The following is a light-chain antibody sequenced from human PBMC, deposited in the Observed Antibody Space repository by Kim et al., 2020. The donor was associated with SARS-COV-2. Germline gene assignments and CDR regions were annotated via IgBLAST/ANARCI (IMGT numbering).Light chain of an antibody. CDR1: QDIRND. CDR3: LQHSTYPIT. Sequence: DIQMTQSPSSLSASVGDRVTITCRASQDIRNDLGWYQQNPGRAPKRLIYGASSLQSGVPSRFSSSGSGTEFTLTISSVQPEDFATYFCLQHSTYPITCGQGTRLEI. CDR2: GAS. J-gene: IGKJ5*01. V-gene: IGKV1-17*01.